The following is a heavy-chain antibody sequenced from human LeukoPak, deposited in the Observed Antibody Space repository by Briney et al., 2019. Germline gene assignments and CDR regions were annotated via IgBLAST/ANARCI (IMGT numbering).Heavy chain of an antibody. CDR2: MNPNSGNT. CDR3: ARGHDYGGPDY. CDR1: GYTFTSYD. J-gene: IGHJ4*02. D-gene: IGHD4/OR15-4a*01. Sequence: ASVKVSCKASGYTFTSYDINWVRQATGQGLEWMGFMNPNSGNTVYAQEFKGRVTMTRNTSITTAYMELNSLRSDDTAVYYCARGHDYGGPDYWGQGTLVTVSS. V-gene: IGHV1-8*01.